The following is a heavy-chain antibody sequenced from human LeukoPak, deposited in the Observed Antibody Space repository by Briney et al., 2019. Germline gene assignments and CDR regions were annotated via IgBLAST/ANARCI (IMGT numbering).Heavy chain of an antibody. V-gene: IGHV3-21*01. CDR1: GFTFSNYA. J-gene: IGHJ4*02. D-gene: IGHD3-10*01. CDR3: ARDAFDPWH. Sequence: GGSLRLSCAASGFTFSNYAMSWVRQAPGRGLEWVSAISGSGDYTNYADSVKGRFTISRDNAKNSLYLQMNSLRAEDTAVYYCARDAFDPWHWGQGTLVTVSS. CDR2: ISGSGDYT.